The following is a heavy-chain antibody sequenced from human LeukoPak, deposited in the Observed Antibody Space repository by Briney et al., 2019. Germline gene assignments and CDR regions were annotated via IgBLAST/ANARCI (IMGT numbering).Heavy chain of an antibody. V-gene: IGHV1-46*01. CDR3: ARDRDSSKRTRGAYFDY. J-gene: IGHJ4*02. CDR2: INPSGGST. D-gene: IGHD3-22*01. CDR1: GYTFTSYY. Sequence: ASVKVSCKASGYTFTSYYMHWVRQAPGQGLEWMGIINPSGGSTSYAQKFQGRVTMTRDTSTSTVYMELSSLRSEDTAVYYCARDRDSSKRTRGAYFDYWGQGTLVTVSS.